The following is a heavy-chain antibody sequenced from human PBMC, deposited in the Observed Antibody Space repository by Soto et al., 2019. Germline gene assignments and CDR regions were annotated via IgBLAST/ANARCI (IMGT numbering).Heavy chain of an antibody. Sequence: SETLSLTCTVSGGSISSGGYYWSWIRQHPGKGLEWIGYIYYSGSTYYNPSLKSRVTISVDTSKNQFSLKLSSVTAADTAVYYCTSGYCSGGTCYPRFDPWGQGTLVTVSS. J-gene: IGHJ5*02. D-gene: IGHD2-15*01. V-gene: IGHV4-31*03. CDR3: TSGYCSGGTCYPRFDP. CDR1: GGSISSGGYY. CDR2: IYYSGST.